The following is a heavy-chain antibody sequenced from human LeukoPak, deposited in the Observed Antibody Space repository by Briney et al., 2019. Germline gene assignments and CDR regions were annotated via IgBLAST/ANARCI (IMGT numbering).Heavy chain of an antibody. J-gene: IGHJ4*02. Sequence: RGSLRLSCAASGFTFSRYAMHWVRQTPGMGLVWVSRLAADGSGTNYADSVKGRFTISRDNSKNTLYLQMNSLRAEDTAVYYCAKGKLGYCSGGSCYVFDYWGQGTLVTVSS. CDR1: GFTFSRYA. CDR3: AKGKLGYCSGGSCYVFDY. CDR2: LAADGSGT. V-gene: IGHV3-74*01. D-gene: IGHD2-15*01.